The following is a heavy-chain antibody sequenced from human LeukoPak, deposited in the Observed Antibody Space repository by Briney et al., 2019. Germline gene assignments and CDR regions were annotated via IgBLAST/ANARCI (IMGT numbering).Heavy chain of an antibody. D-gene: IGHD3-22*01. CDR1: GFAFSSYA. Sequence: PGRSLRLCCAASGFAFSSYAMHWVRQAPGKGLEWVAAISYDGTNKYSADSVKGRFTISRDKSKNTLYLQMNSLKAEDTAVYYCARDTADYFDISGYFDYWGQGTLVTVSS. CDR2: ISYDGTNK. J-gene: IGHJ4*02. V-gene: IGHV3-30*04. CDR3: ARDTADYFDISGYFDY.